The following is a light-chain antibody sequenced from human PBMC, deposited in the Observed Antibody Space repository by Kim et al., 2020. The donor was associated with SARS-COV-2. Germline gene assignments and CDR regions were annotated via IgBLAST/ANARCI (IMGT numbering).Light chain of an antibody. CDR3: QQYYNNYT. CDR2: HAS. CDR1: QSISTW. Sequence: DIQMTQSPSTLSASVGDRVTITCRASQSISTWLAWYQQQPGKAPHLLIYHASTLESGVPSRFSGVGYGTEFTLTISNLQPDDFATCYSQQYYNNYTRGQGTKLEL. V-gene: IGKV1-5*01. J-gene: IGKJ2*01.